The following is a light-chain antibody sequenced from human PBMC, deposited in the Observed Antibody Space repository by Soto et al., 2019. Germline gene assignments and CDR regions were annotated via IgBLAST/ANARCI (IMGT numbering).Light chain of an antibody. V-gene: IGKV3-11*01. CDR2: DAS. Sequence: EIVLTQSPATLSFSPGERSTLSCRSSQSVSTYLAWYQQRPGQAPRLLIYDASYRATDIPPRFSGSGSGTDFTLTISSLEPEDFAVYYCQQRRSWPPTITFGQGTRLEI. CDR1: QSVSTY. CDR3: QQRRSWPPTIT. J-gene: IGKJ5*01.